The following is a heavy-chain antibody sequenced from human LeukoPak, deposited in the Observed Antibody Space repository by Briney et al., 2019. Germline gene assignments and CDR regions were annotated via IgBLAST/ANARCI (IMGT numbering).Heavy chain of an antibody. Sequence: SETLSLTXTVSGGSISSYYWSWIRQSPGKGLEWLGYIYYSGSTNYNPSLKSRVTISVDTSKNQFSLKLSSVTAADTAVYYCARGLVVVPAAMSVWGQGTLVTVSS. D-gene: IGHD2-2*01. V-gene: IGHV4-59*01. CDR2: IYYSGST. CDR1: GGSISSYY. CDR3: ARGLVVVPAAMSV. J-gene: IGHJ4*02.